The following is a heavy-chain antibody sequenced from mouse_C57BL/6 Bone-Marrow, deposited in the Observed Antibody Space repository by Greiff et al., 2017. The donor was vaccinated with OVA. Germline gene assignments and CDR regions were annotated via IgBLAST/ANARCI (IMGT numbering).Heavy chain of an antibody. CDR2: ISNGGGST. D-gene: IGHD3-2*02. CDR3: ARPAQATSWFAY. V-gene: IGHV5-12*01. CDR1: GFTFSDYY. Sequence: EVQRVESGGGLVQPGGSLKLSCAASGFTFSDYYMYWVRQTPEKRLEWVAYISNGGGSTYYPDTVKGRFTISRDNAKNTLYLQMSRLKSEDTAMYYCARPAQATSWFAYWGQGTLVTVSA. J-gene: IGHJ3*01.